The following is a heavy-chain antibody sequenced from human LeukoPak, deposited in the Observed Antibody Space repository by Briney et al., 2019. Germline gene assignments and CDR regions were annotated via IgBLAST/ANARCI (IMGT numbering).Heavy chain of an antibody. Sequence: SETLSLTCTVSGGSISSYYWSWIRQPPGKGLEWIGFIYYSGSTNYNPSLKSRVTISVDTSKNQFSLKLSSVTAADTAVYYCARAPYDSGGYYDYYFDYWGQGTLVTVSS. CDR2: IYYSGST. CDR1: GGSISSYY. CDR3: ARAPYDSGGYYDYYFDY. V-gene: IGHV4-59*08. J-gene: IGHJ4*02. D-gene: IGHD3-22*01.